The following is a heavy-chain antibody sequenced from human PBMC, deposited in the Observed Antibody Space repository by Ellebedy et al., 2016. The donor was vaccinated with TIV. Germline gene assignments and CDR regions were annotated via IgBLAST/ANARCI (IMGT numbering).Heavy chain of an antibody. CDR2: INVGNGNT. CDR3: ARDRRITLIRGEFWFDP. CDR1: GYTFTSYA. J-gene: IGHJ5*02. V-gene: IGHV1-3*01. Sequence: ASVKVSXKASGYTFTSYAMHWVRQAPGQRLEWMGWINVGNGNTKYSQKYQGRVILTRDTSASIVYMEMSSLRSEDTAVYYCARDRRITLIRGEFWFDPWGQGTLVTVSS. D-gene: IGHD3-10*01.